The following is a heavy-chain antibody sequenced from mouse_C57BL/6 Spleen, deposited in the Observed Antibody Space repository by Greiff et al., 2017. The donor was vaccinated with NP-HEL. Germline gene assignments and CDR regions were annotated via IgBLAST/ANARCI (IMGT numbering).Heavy chain of an antibody. Sequence: EVQLQESGAELVRPGASVKLSCTASGFNIKDDYMHWVKQRPEQGLEWIGWIDPENGDTEYASKFQGKATITADTSSNTAYLQLSSLTSEDTAVYYCTYGSSWYFDVWGTGTTVTVSS. D-gene: IGHD1-1*01. CDR2: IDPENGDT. J-gene: IGHJ1*03. CDR1: GFNIKDDY. V-gene: IGHV14-4*01. CDR3: TYGSSWYFDV.